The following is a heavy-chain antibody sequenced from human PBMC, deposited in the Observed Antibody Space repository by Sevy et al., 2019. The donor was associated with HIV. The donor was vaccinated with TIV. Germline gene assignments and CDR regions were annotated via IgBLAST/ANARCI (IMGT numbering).Heavy chain of an antibody. D-gene: IGHD5-18*01. V-gene: IGHV3-15*07. CDR1: GFTFSNAW. CDR3: TADGGGYNYGYSFDY. J-gene: IGHJ4*02. Sequence: GGSLRLSCAASGFTFSNAWMNWVRQAPGKGLEWVGRIKSKTDGGKTDYAAPVKGRFTISRDNTKNKLYLQMNSLKTEDTVVYYCTADGGGYNYGYSFDYWGQGTLVTVSS. CDR2: IKSKTDGGKT.